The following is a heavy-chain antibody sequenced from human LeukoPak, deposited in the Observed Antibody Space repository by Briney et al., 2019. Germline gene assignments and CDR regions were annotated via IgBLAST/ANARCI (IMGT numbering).Heavy chain of an antibody. J-gene: IGHJ4*02. CDR3: ARGGEVRGVKGLDY. CDR2: IYTSGST. CDR1: GGSISSSSYY. Sequence: SETLSLTCTVSGGSISSSSYYWSWIRQPAGKGLEWIGRIYTSGSTNYNPSLKSRVTMSVDTSKNQFSLKLSSVTAADTAVYYCARGGEVRGVKGLDYWGQGTLVTVSS. V-gene: IGHV4-61*02. D-gene: IGHD3-10*01.